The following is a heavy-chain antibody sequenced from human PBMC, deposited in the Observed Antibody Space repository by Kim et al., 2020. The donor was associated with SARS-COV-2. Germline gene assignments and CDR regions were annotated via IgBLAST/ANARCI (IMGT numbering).Heavy chain of an antibody. CDR1: GFTFSSYE. J-gene: IGHJ4*02. V-gene: IGHV3-48*03. CDR2: ITTSGHNT. D-gene: IGHD3-22*01. CDR3: ASGWSRSSACHFEY. Sequence: GGSLSLSCAASGFTFSSYEMTWVRQAPGKGLEWIAYITTSGHNTYYAGSVKGRFTISRDNAKNSLYLQMNSLRAEDTALYYCASGWSRSSACHFEYWGQGTLVTVSS.